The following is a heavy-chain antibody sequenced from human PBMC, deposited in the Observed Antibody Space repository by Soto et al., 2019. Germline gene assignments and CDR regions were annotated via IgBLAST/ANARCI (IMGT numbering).Heavy chain of an antibody. J-gene: IGHJ6*02. CDR1: GYTFTSYY. Sequence: ASVKVSCKGSGYTFTSYYMDWVRQAPGQGLEWMGTIDPSDDSTSYAQEFQGRVTMTSDTSTSTVYMELSSLRSDDSAVYYCARDQYYYGLDVWGQGTTVTVSS. V-gene: IGHV1-46*01. CDR3: ARDQYYYGLDV. CDR2: IDPSDDST.